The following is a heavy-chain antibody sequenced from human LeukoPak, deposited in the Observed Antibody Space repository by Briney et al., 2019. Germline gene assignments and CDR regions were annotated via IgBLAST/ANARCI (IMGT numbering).Heavy chain of an antibody. CDR1: GYAFTGYY. D-gene: IGHD3-22*01. Sequence: ASVKVSCKTSGYAFTGYYIHWVRQAPGQGLEWMGWINPHSGGTNYAQKFQGRVTMTRDTSISTAYMELSRLRSDDTAVYYCARQHLDYYDSSGYYYWGQGTLVTVSS. J-gene: IGHJ4*02. CDR3: ARQHLDYYDSSGYYY. CDR2: INPHSGGT. V-gene: IGHV1-2*02.